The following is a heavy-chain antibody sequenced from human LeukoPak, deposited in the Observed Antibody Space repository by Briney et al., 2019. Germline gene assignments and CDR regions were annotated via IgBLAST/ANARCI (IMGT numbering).Heavy chain of an antibody. J-gene: IGHJ6*02. CDR1: GYTFNGYY. V-gene: IGHV1-2*02. Sequence: ASVKVSCKASGYTFNGYYMHWVRQAPGQGLEWMGWINPNSGGTNYAQKFQGRVTMTRDTSISTAYMELSRLRSDDTAVYYCARVNTMIVDSDVWGQGTTVTVSS. D-gene: IGHD3-22*01. CDR3: ARVNTMIVDSDV. CDR2: INPNSGGT.